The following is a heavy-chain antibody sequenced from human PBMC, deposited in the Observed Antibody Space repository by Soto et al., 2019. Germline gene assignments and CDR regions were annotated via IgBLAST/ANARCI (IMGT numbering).Heavy chain of an antibody. CDR1: GFTVSASY. V-gene: IGHV3-53*01. Sequence: GGSLRLSCAISGFTVSASYLSWVRQAPDKGLEWVSVIYTGETTDYSDSVKGRFTISRDISKNTLFLQMNNLGAEDTAVYYCAREFYDTTTGFYQYYFAYWGQGTQVTVSS. D-gene: IGHD3-9*01. J-gene: IGHJ4*02. CDR2: IYTGETT. CDR3: AREFYDTTTGFYQYYFAY.